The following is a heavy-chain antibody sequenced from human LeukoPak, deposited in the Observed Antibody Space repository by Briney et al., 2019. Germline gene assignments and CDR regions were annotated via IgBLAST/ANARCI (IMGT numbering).Heavy chain of an antibody. CDR1: GFTFSSYS. D-gene: IGHD2-15*01. CDR2: ISSSSSYI. V-gene: IGHV3-21*01. CDR3: ARSVVAATIHDY. Sequence: PGGSLRLSCAASGFTFSSYSMNWVRRAPGKGLEWVSSISSSSSYIYYADSVKGRFTISRDNAKNSLYLQMNSLRAEDTAVYYCARSVVAATIHDYWGQGTLVTVSS. J-gene: IGHJ4*02.